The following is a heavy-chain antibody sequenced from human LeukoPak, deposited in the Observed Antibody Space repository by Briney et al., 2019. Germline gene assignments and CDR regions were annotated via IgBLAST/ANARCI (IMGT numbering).Heavy chain of an antibody. Sequence: SETLSLTCTVSGGSISSYYWSWIRQPPGKGLEWIGYIYYSGSTNYNPSLKSRVTISVDTSKNQFSLKLSSVTAADTAVYYCARASPSSGYYWPFDYWGRGTLVTVSS. CDR1: GGSISSYY. D-gene: IGHD3-22*01. CDR2: IYYSGST. J-gene: IGHJ4*02. CDR3: ARASPSSGYYWPFDY. V-gene: IGHV4-59*08.